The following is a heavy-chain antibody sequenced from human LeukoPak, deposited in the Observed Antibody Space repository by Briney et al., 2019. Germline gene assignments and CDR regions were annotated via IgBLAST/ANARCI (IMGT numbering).Heavy chain of an antibody. V-gene: IGHV3-7*01. CDR2: IKQDGSEK. J-gene: IGHJ4*02. CDR1: GFTFSSYW. D-gene: IGHD6-19*01. Sequence: GGSLRLSCAASGFTFSSYWMSWVRQAPGKGLEWVANIKQDGSEKYYVDSVKGRFTISRDNAKNSLYLQMNTLRAEDTAVYYCSREYSSGWYGYWGQGTLVTVSS. CDR3: SREYSSGWYGY.